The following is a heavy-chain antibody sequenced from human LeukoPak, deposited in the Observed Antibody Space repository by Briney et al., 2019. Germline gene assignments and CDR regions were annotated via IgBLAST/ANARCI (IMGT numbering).Heavy chain of an antibody. J-gene: IGHJ4*02. V-gene: IGHV3-23*01. D-gene: IGHD6-19*01. CDR1: GFTFRNYA. CDR3: AKDRVRDNGWDIDY. CDR2: FSAAGT. Sequence: PGGSLRLSCVGSGFTFRNYAMNWVRQAPGKGLEWVSGFSAAGTYYADSVKGRFTTSRGDSKNTIYLQMNSLTAEDTGVYYCAKDRVRDNGWDIDYWGQGTLVTVSS.